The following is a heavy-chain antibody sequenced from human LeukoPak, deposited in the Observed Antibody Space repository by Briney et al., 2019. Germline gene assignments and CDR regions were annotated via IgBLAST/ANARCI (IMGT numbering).Heavy chain of an antibody. J-gene: IGHJ4*02. CDR2: ISWNSGSI. V-gene: IGHV3-9*01. CDR1: GFTFDDYA. CDR3: AKRLGYYDFWSGPFDY. Sequence: GGSLRLSCAASGFTFDDYAMHWVRQAPGKGLEWVSGISWNSGSIGYADSVKGRFTISRDNAKNSLYLQMNSLRAEDTAVYYCAKRLGYYDFWSGPFDYWGQGTLVTVSS. D-gene: IGHD3-3*01.